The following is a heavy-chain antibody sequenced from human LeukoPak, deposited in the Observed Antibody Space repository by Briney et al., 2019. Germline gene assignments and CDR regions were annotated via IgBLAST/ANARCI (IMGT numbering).Heavy chain of an antibody. CDR1: GFTFSSYA. D-gene: IGHD6-19*01. V-gene: IGHV3-23*01. CDR3: ARRDSSGWFDY. J-gene: IGHJ4*02. CDR2: ISGSGGST. Sequence: GGSLRLSCAASGFTFSSYAMSWVRQAPGKGLEWVSAISGSGGSTYYAGSVKGRFTISRDNSKNTLYLQMNSLRAEDTAVYYCARRDSSGWFDYWGQGTLVTVSS.